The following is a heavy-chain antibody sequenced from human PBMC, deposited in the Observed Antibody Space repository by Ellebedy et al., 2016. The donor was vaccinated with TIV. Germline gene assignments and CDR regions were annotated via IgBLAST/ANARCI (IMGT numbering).Heavy chain of an antibody. Sequence: ASVKVSCKASGGTFSSYAISWVRQAPGQGLEWMGWISAYNGNTNYAQKLQGRLTMTTDTSTTTAYMELRSLRSDDTAVYYCATGDTGFRVYYGMDVWGQGTTVTVSS. V-gene: IGHV1-18*01. CDR2: ISAYNGNT. CDR1: GGTFSSYA. D-gene: IGHD7-27*01. CDR3: ATGDTGFRVYYGMDV. J-gene: IGHJ6*02.